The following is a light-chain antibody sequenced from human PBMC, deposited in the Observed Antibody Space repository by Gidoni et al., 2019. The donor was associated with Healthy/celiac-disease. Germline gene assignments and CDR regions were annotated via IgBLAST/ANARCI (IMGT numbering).Light chain of an antibody. J-gene: IGLJ2*01. CDR1: SSNIGSNT. Sequence: QSVLTQPPSASGTPGQRVTISCSGSSSNIGSNTVNWYQQLPGTAPKLLIYSNNQRSSGFPDRFSGSKSCTSASLAISGLQSEAVADYYCAAWDDSLNALVFGGGTKLTVL. CDR2: SNN. CDR3: AAWDDSLNALV. V-gene: IGLV1-44*01.